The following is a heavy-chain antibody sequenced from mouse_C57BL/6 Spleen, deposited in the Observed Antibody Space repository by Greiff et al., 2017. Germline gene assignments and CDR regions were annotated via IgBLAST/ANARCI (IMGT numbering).Heavy chain of an antibody. D-gene: IGHD1-1*01. Sequence: VQLQQPGAELVRPGTSVKLSCKASGYTFTSYWMHWVKQRPGQGLEWIGVIDPSDSYTNYNQKFKGKATLTVDTSSSTAYMQLSSLTSEDSAVYYCAKGYGSSFLYWYFDVWGTGTTVTVSS. CDR1: GYTFTSYW. V-gene: IGHV1-59*01. CDR2: IDPSDSYT. CDR3: AKGYGSSFLYWYFDV. J-gene: IGHJ1*03.